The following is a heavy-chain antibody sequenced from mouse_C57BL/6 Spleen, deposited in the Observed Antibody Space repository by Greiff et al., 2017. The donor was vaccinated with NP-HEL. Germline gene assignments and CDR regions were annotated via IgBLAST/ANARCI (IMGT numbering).Heavy chain of an antibody. Sequence: QVQLKESGAELVRPGTSVKVSCKASGYAFTNYLIEWVKQRPGQGLEWIGVINPGSGGTNYNEKFKGKATLTADKSSSTAYMQLSSLTSEDSAVYFCARWGYYGYDKGFDYWGQGTTLTVSS. CDR3: ARWGYYGYDKGFDY. J-gene: IGHJ2*01. D-gene: IGHD2-2*01. CDR1: GYAFTNYL. CDR2: INPGSGGT. V-gene: IGHV1-54*01.